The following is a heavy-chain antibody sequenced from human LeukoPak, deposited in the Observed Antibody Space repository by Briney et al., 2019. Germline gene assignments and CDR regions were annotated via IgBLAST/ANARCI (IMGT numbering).Heavy chain of an antibody. Sequence: QPGGSLRLSCAASGFNVNNYILHWVRQAPDKGLEWVALIWYDGSIKYYGGSVKGRFTISRDNSKNTLYLEMNSLRAEDTAVYYCANEGVEAFDIWGRGTMVTVSS. J-gene: IGHJ3*02. D-gene: IGHD2-8*01. CDR3: ANEGVEAFDI. V-gene: IGHV3-30*02. CDR1: GFNVNNYI. CDR2: IWYDGSIK.